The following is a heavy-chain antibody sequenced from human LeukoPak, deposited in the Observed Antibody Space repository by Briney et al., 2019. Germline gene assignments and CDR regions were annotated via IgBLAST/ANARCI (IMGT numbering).Heavy chain of an antibody. D-gene: IGHD1-1*01. CDR3: ARDKLEGEPFDY. Sequence: ASVKVSCKASGATFSSYAISWVRLAPGQGLEWMGGIIPIFGTANYAQKFQGRVTITADESTSTAYMELSSLRSEDTAVYYCARDKLEGEPFDYWGQGTLVTVSS. V-gene: IGHV1-69*13. J-gene: IGHJ4*02. CDR1: GATFSSYA. CDR2: IIPIFGTA.